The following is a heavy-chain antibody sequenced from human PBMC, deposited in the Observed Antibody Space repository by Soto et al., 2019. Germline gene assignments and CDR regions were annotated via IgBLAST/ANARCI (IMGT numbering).Heavy chain of an antibody. V-gene: IGHV3-23*01. Sequence: DVQLLESGGGLVQPEGSLRLSCAASGFTFSSYAMGWVRQGPGKGLEWVAVVSIGGSTHHADSVRGRFTISRDNSQNTLSLQINSLTAEDTAGYFCAKRRGAGGNFDYWGQGALVTVSS. J-gene: IGHJ4*02. D-gene: IGHD1-26*01. CDR2: VSIGGST. CDR1: GFTFSSYA. CDR3: AKRRGAGGNFDY.